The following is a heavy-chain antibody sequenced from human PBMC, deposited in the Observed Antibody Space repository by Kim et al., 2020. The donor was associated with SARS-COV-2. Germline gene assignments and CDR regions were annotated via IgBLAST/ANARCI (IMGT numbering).Heavy chain of an antibody. Sequence: GGSLRLSCAVSGFTFSTYVMSWVRQAPGKGLECVSAISGDGRTTSYADSVKGRFTISRDNSKSMLFLQMSSLRAEDTAIYFCAKTLYGGCDFWGQGTLISVSS. J-gene: IGHJ4*02. CDR2: ISGDGRTT. V-gene: IGHV3-23*01. D-gene: IGHD4-17*01. CDR3: AKTLYGGCDF. CDR1: GFTFSTYV.